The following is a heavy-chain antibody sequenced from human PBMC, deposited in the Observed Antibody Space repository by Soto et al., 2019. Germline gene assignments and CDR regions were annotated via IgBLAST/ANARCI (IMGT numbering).Heavy chain of an antibody. CDR2: IFPGGSDT. CDR1: GYIFANDW. D-gene: IGHD6-6*01. V-gene: IGHV5-51*01. J-gene: IGHJ4*02. CDR3: ARRVAAHPYFDF. Sequence: ESLKISCKGSGYIFANDWIAWVRQMPGKGLEWMGIIFPGGSDTRYSPSFQGQVTISADKSINTAYLQWSSLKASDTAVYYCARRVAAHPYFDFWGQGALVTVSS.